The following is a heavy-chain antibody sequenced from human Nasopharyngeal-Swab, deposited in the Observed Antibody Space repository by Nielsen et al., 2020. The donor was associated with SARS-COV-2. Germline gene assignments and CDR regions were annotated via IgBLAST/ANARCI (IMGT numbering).Heavy chain of an antibody. CDR3: ATLGYCSSTSCYTDYYYMDV. D-gene: IGHD2-2*02. CDR2: MNPNSGNT. Sequence: WVRQAPGQGLEGMGWMNPNSGNTGYAQKFQGRVTMTRNTSISTAYMELSSLRSEDTAVYYCATLGYCSSTSCYTDYYYMDVWGKGTTVTVSS. J-gene: IGHJ6*03. V-gene: IGHV1-8*01.